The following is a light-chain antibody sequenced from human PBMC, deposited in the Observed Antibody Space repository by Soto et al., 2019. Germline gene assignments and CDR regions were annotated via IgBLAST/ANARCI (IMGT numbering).Light chain of an antibody. CDR2: KAS. CDR3: QQYYRLVT. Sequence: DIQMTQSPSTLSASLGDRVTITCRASQSISSWLAWYQQKPGKAPKLLIYKASSLESGVPSRFSGSGSGTEFTLTISSLQPDDSATYYCQQYYRLVTFGPGTKVEI. V-gene: IGKV1-5*03. J-gene: IGKJ3*01. CDR1: QSISSW.